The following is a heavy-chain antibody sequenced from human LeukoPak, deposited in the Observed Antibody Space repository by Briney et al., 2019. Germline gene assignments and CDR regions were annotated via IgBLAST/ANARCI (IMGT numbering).Heavy chain of an antibody. CDR2: ISSSSSYI. Sequence: GGSLRLSCAASGFTFSSYSMNWVRQAPGQGLEWVSSISSSSSYIYYADSVKGRFTISRDNAKNSLYLQMSSLRAEDTAVYYCARDTPRYCSGGSCYSEPTWGQGTLVTVSS. V-gene: IGHV3-21*01. CDR3: ARDTPRYCSGGSCYSEPT. CDR1: GFTFSSYS. J-gene: IGHJ5*02. D-gene: IGHD2-15*01.